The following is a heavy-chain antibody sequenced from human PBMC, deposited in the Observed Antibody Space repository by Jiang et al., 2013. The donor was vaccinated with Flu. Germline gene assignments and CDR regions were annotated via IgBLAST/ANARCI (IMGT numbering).Heavy chain of an antibody. CDR3: ARDGWFGELLYKSYFDY. Sequence: KKPGASAKVSCKASGYTFTSYGISWVRQAPGQGLEWMGWISSYNGNANYALKLQGRVTMTTDTSTSTAYMELRSLRSDDTAVYYCARDGWFGELLYKSYFDYWGQGTLVTVSS. J-gene: IGHJ4*02. CDR2: ISSYNGNA. D-gene: IGHD3-10*01. V-gene: IGHV1-18*01. CDR1: GYTFTSYG.